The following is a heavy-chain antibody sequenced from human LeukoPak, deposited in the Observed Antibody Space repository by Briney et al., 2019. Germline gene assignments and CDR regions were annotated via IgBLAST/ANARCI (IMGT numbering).Heavy chain of an antibody. J-gene: IGHJ4*02. CDR2: ISYDGSNK. D-gene: IGHD6-6*01. CDR3: ARSSRLTFDY. CDR1: GFTFSSYA. Sequence: GGSLRLSCAASGFTFSSYAMHWVRQAPGKGLEWVAVISYDGSNKYYADSVKGRFTISRDNSKNSLYLQMNSLRAEDTAVYYCARSSRLTFDYWGQGTLVTVSS. V-gene: IGHV3-30*04.